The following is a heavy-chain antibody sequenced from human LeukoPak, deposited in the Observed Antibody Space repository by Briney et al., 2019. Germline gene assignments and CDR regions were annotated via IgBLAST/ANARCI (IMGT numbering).Heavy chain of an antibody. Sequence: GGSLRLSCAASGFTFSTYTMNWVRQAPGKGLEWISYISSSSTMYYADSVKGRFTISRDNYKNTLYLQMNSLRAEDTAVYYCAKRDGYNSNYFDYWGQGTLVTVSS. CDR2: ISSSSTM. V-gene: IGHV3-48*01. J-gene: IGHJ4*02. D-gene: IGHD5-24*01. CDR1: GFTFSTYT. CDR3: AKRDGYNSNYFDY.